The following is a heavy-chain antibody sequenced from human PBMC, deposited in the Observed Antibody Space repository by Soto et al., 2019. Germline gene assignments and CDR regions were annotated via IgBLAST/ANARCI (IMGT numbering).Heavy chain of an antibody. J-gene: IGHJ4*02. CDR2: IYYSGST. Sequence: SETLSLTCTVSGGSISSYYWSWIRQPPGKGLEWIGYIYYSGSTNYNPSLKSRVTISVDTSKNQFSLKLSSVTAADTAVYYCAREDTAMVTNYFDYWGQGTLVTVSS. CDR1: GGSISSYY. D-gene: IGHD5-18*01. V-gene: IGHV4-59*01. CDR3: AREDTAMVTNYFDY.